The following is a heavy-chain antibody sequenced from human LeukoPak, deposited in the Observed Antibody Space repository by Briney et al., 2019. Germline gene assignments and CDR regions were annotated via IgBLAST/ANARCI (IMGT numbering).Heavy chain of an antibody. CDR2: IYHSGIT. CDR1: GYSISSGYY. D-gene: IGHD5/OR15-5a*01. V-gene: IGHV4-38-2*02. CDR3: ARASTAWDYYYYYMDV. Sequence: PSETLSLTCTVSGYSISSGYYWGWIRQPTGKGLEWIGSIYHSGITYYNPSLKSRVTISVDTSTNQFSLKLSSVTAADTAVYYCARASTAWDYYYYYMDVWGKGTTVTVSS. J-gene: IGHJ6*03.